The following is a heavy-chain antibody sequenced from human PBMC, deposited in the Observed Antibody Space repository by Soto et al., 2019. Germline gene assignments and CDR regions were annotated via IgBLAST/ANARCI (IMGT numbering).Heavy chain of an antibody. V-gene: IGHV1-2*06. CDR1: GYIFTDYY. J-gene: IGHJ5*02. CDR3: AGDPDSHYNDSHASSYP. CDR2: INPNIGGT. D-gene: IGHD4-4*01. Sequence: ASVKVSCKASGYIFTDYYMHWVRQAPGQELEWMGRINPNIGGTNYAQKFQGRVTMSADTFIGTAYMELTGLRSDDTAVYYCAGDPDSHYNDSHASSYPWGQGTLVTVSS.